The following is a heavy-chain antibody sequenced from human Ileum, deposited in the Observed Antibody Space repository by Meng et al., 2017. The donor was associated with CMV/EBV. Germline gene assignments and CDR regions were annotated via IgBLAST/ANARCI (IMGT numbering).Heavy chain of an antibody. CDR1: GDSTSGFF. CDR2: IYSSGST. CDR3: AKEQSIGIAVTGIFDF. D-gene: IGHD6-19*01. J-gene: IGHJ4*02. Sequence: QVHLQESGPGLGKPSGTLSLTCTVSGDSTSGFFWSWIRRPAGKGLEWIGRIYSSGSTFYNPSLESRVTMSIDTSKNQFSLRLASVTAADTAVYFCAKEQSIGIAVTGIFDFWGQGALVTVSS. V-gene: IGHV4-4*07.